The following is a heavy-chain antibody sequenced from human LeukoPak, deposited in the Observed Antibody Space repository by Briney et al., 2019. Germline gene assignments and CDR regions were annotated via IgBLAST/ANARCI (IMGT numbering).Heavy chain of an antibody. V-gene: IGHV3-21*01. CDR2: ISSSSSYM. J-gene: IGHJ4*02. Sequence: PGGSLRLSCAASGFTFSSYSMNWVHQAPGKGLEWVSSISSSSSYMYYADSVKGRFTISRDNAKNSLYMQVNSLRAEDTAVYYCARGGYSSSWYHDSWGQGTLVTVSS. CDR1: GFTFSSYS. D-gene: IGHD6-13*01. CDR3: ARGGYSSSWYHDS.